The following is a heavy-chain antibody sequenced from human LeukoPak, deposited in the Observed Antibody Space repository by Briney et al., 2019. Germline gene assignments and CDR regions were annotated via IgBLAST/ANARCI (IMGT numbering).Heavy chain of an antibody. CDR1: GFTFSSYG. V-gene: IGHV3-30*18. J-gene: IGHJ3*02. D-gene: IGHD3-22*01. CDR2: ISYDGSNK. Sequence: GGSLRLSCAASGFTFSSYGMHWVRQAPGKGLEWVAVISYDGSNKYYADSVKGRFTISRDNSKNTLYLQMNSLRTEDTAVYYCAKPRTYYYDNSGYYGKDAFDIWGQGTMVTVSS. CDR3: AKPRTYYYDNSGYYGKDAFDI.